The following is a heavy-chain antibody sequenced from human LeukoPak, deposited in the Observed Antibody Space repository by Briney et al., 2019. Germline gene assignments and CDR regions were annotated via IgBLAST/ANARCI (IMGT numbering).Heavy chain of an antibody. V-gene: IGHV1-69*04. Sequence: GSLGRPCPTPALCTFSTYAISWVRQAPGQGLEWMGRIIPIPGIANYAQKFQGRVTITADKSTSTAYMELSSMRPEDTAVYYCAREADGYNPAPLDYWGQGTLVSVSS. CDR2: IIPIPGIA. CDR1: LCTFSTYA. J-gene: IGHJ4*02. D-gene: IGHD5-24*01. CDR3: AREADGYNPAPLDY.